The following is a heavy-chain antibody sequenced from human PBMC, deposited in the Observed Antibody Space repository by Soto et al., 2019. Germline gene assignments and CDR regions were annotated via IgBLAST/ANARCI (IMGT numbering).Heavy chain of an antibody. CDR2: INYSGST. CDR3: ARPISPPHCSGGSCYSASY. D-gene: IGHD2-15*01. CDR1: GGSISSSSYY. Sequence: QLQLQESGPGLVKPSETLSLTCTVSGGSISSSSYYWGWIRQPPGKGLGWIGRINYSGSTYYNPSLKSRVTISVDTSQNQFSLKMSSVTAADTAVYYCARPISPPHCSGGSCYSASYWGQGTLVTVSS. V-gene: IGHV4-39*01. J-gene: IGHJ4*02.